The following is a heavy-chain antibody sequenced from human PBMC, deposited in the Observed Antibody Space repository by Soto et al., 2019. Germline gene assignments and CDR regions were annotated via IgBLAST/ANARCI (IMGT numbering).Heavy chain of an antibody. CDR1: GFTFTSYG. Sequence: GASLRLSCAVSGFTFTSYGMNWVRQAPGKVLEWVAVIWYDGSHKDYADSVKVRFTISRDNSKNTVYLQMNSLRAEDTAVYYCGRMAPSGDFDYWGQGTLVTVPS. D-gene: IGHD5-12*01. CDR3: GRMAPSGDFDY. J-gene: IGHJ4*02. CDR2: IWYDGSHK. V-gene: IGHV3-33*01.